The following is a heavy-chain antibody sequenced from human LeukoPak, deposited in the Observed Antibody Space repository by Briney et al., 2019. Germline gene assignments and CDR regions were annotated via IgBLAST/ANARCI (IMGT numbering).Heavy chain of an antibody. D-gene: IGHD2-2*01. CDR2: INPSGGSP. CDR3: ARDSSSSSLADP. CDR1: GYTFTSSF. V-gene: IGHV1-46*01. Sequence: GASVKVSCKASGYTFTSSFMHWVRQAPGQGLEWMGIINPSGGSPTYAQKFQGRVTMTRDTSTSTVYMELSSLSSEDTAMYYCARDSSSSSLADPWGQGTLVTVSS. J-gene: IGHJ5*02.